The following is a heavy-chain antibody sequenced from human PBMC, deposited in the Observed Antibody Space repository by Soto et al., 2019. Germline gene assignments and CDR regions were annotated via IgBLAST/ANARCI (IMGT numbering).Heavy chain of an antibody. CDR3: ARHRIEVVWTGFDY. Sequence: SETLSLTCTVSAGSSTISNSYWRCLRQPPGKGLQWIGSSSYNGGTFYNPSLKGRVAISVDTSKKQSSLQVTSVTAADTAMYFCARHRIEVVWTGFDYWGQGSPATVS. D-gene: IGHD1-1*01. CDR1: AGSSTISNSY. V-gene: IGHV4-39*01. CDR2: SSYNGGT. J-gene: IGHJ4*02.